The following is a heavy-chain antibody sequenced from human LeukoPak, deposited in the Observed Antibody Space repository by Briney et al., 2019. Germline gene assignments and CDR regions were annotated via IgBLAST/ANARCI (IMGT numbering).Heavy chain of an antibody. CDR1: GVSISRYY. CDR3: ARGHVGYCSSTSCPPARY. V-gene: IGHV4-59*12. Sequence: PSETLSLTCSVSGVSISRYYWTWIRQPPGKGLEWIGYIYYSGSTNYNPSLKSRVTISVDASKNQFSLKLSSVTAADTAVYYCARGHVGYCSSTSCPPARYWGQGTLVTVSS. D-gene: IGHD2-2*01. J-gene: IGHJ4*02. CDR2: IYYSGST.